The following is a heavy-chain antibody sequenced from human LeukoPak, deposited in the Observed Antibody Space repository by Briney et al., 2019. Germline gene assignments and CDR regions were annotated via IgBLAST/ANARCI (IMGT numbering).Heavy chain of an antibody. CDR1: GFTFSDYY. CDR2: ISSSGSTI. CDR3: ASPAAQGGRWRFAL. D-gene: IGHD6-13*01. Sequence: GGSLRLSCAASGFTFSDYYMSWLRQAPGKGLEWVSYISSSGSTIYYADSVKGRFTISRDNAKNSLYLQMNTLRAEDTAVYYCASPAAQGGRWRFALWGRGTLVTVSS. J-gene: IGHJ2*01. V-gene: IGHV3-11*01.